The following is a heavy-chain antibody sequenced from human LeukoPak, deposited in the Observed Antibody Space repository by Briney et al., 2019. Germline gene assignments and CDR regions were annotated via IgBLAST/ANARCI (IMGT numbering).Heavy chain of an antibody. D-gene: IGHD3-22*01. CDR3: ARVEGYYDSSGYYFYDY. Sequence: PGGSLRLSCAASGFTFSSYWMSWVRQAPGKGLEWVANIKQDGSEKYYVDSVKGRFTISRDNAKNSLYLQMNSLRAEDTAVYYCARVEGYYDSSGYYFYDYWGQGTLVTVSS. CDR1: GFTFSSYW. CDR2: IKQDGSEK. V-gene: IGHV3-7*01. J-gene: IGHJ4*02.